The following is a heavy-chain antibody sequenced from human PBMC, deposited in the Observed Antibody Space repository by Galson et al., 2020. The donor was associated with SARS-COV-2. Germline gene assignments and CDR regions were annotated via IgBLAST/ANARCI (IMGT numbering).Heavy chain of an antibody. CDR2: INHSGST. J-gene: IGHJ6*03. CDR1: GGSFSGYY. V-gene: IGHV4-34*01. CDR3: ARWGYDILTGYGLDYYYYYMDV. Sequence: SETLSLTCAVYGGSFSGYYWSWIRQPPGKGLEWIGEINHSGSTNYNPSLKSRVTISVDTSKNQFSLKLSSVTAADTAVYYCARWGYDILTGYGLDYYYYYMDVWGKGTTVTVSS. D-gene: IGHD3-9*01.